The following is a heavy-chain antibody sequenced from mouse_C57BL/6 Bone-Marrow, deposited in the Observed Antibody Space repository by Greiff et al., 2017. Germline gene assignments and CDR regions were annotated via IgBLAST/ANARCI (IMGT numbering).Heavy chain of an antibody. J-gene: IGHJ3*01. CDR1: GYAFTNYL. Sequence: VQLQQSGAELVRPGTSVKVSCKASGYAFTNYLIEWVKQRPGQGLEWIGVINPGSGGTNYNEKFKGKATLTADKSSSTAYMQLSSLTSEDSAVYFCARGLITAVVATPFAYWGQGTLVTVSA. D-gene: IGHD1-1*01. CDR2: INPGSGGT. V-gene: IGHV1-54*01. CDR3: ARGLITAVVATPFAY.